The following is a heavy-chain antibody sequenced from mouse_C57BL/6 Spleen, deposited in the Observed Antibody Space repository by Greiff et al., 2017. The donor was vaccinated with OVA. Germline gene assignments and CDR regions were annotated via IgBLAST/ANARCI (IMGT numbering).Heavy chain of an antibody. J-gene: IGHJ2*01. CDR3: ARQGYYYGSSLLFDY. D-gene: IGHD1-1*01. Sequence: QVQLQQSGAELVRPGTSVKVSCKASGYAFTNYLMEWVKQRPGQGLEWIGVINPGSGGTNYNEKFKGKATLTADKSSSTAYMQLSSLTSEDSAVYFCARQGYYYGSSLLFDYWGQGTTLTVSS. CDR1: GYAFTNYL. V-gene: IGHV1-54*01. CDR2: INPGSGGT.